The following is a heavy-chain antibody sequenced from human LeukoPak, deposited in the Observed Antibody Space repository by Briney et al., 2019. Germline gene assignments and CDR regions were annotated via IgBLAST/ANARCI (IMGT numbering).Heavy chain of an antibody. V-gene: IGHV3-49*04. D-gene: IGHD3-3*01. CDR2: IRSEAYGGTT. CDR3: TRVSKLRFLEWWAGYYYYGMDV. J-gene: IGHJ6*02. Sequence: PGGSLRLSCTASGFTFGDYAMSWVRQAPGKGLEWVGFIRSEAYGGTTEYAASVKGRFTISRDDSKSIAYLQMNSLKTEDTAVYYCTRVSKLRFLEWWAGYYYYGMDVWGQGTTVTVSS. CDR1: GFTFGDYA.